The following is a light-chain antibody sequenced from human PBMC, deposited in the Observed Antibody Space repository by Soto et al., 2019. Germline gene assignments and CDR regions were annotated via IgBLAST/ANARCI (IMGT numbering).Light chain of an antibody. CDR1: QSISSY. CDR2: AAS. J-gene: IGKJ1*01. V-gene: IGKV1-39*01. CDR3: QQYQNSPRT. Sequence: DIQMTQSPSSLSASVGDRVTITCRASQSISSYLNWYQQKPGKAPKLLIYAASSLESGVPSRFSGSGSGTDFTLTISRLEPADFAVYYCQQYQNSPRTFGQGTKVDIK.